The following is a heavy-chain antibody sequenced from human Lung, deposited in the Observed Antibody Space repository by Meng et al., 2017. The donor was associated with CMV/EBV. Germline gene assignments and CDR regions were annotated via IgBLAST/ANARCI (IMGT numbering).Heavy chain of an antibody. J-gene: IGHJ3*01. V-gene: IGHV1-2*02. CDR1: GYTFIDYY. CDR3: ARISTARDFAGAFDF. CDR2: INPDNGGS. Sequence: ASVXVSXKASGYTFIDYYIHWVRKAPGQGLEWMGWINPDNGGSSLAQKFEGRVSMTGDSLTSTAYMVLSRLRSDDTAVYYCARISTARDFAGAFDFWGQGXVVTVSS. D-gene: IGHD3-3*01.